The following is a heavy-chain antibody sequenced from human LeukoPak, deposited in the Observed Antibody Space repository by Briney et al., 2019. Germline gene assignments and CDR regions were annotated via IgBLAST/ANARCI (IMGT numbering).Heavy chain of an antibody. J-gene: IGHJ6*02. CDR3: ARQDSSSLYPYYYYGMDV. Sequence: SSETLSLTCTVSGGSISSYYWSWIRQPPGKGLEWIGYIYYSGSTNYNPSLKSRVTISVDTSRNQFSLKLSSVTAADTAVYYCARQDSSSLYPYYYYGMDVWGQGTTVTVSS. CDR1: GGSISSYY. V-gene: IGHV4-59*08. D-gene: IGHD6-13*01. CDR2: IYYSGST.